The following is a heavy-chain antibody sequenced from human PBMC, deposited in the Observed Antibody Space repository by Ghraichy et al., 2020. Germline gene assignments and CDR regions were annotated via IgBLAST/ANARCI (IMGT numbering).Heavy chain of an antibody. D-gene: IGHD3-16*01. CDR1: GGSISSRSYY. Sequence: SETLSLTCTVSGGSISSRSYYWAWMRQPPGKGLEWIGCVYYSGRTYYNPSIKSRVTISADTSKNQFSLKLSSVTDADTAVYYCARDFLWFGRIDYWGQGTQVSLFS. V-gene: IGHV4-39*02. CDR3: ARDFLWFGRIDY. CDR2: VYYSGRT. J-gene: IGHJ4*02.